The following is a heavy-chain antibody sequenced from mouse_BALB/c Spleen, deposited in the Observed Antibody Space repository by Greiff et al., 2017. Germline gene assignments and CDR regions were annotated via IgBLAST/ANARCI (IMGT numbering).Heavy chain of an antibody. D-gene: IGHD2-1*01. CDR1: GFNIKDYY. CDR3: NASVNYEGYAMDY. V-gene: IGHV14-4*02. J-gene: IGHJ4*01. CDR2: IDPENGDT. Sequence: VQLKESGAELVRSGASVKLSCTASGFNIKDYYMHWVKQRPEQGLEWIGWIDPENGDTEYAPKFQGKATMTADTSSNTAYLQLSSLTSEDTAVYYCNASVNYEGYAMDYWGQGTSVTVSS.